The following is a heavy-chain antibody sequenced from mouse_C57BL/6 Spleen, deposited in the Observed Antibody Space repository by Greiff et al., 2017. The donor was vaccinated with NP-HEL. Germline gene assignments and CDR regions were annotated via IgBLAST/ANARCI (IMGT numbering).Heavy chain of an antibody. CDR3: TRESYYGSSYYFDY. Sequence: EVMLVESGEGLVKPGGSLKLSCAASGFTFSSYAMSWVRQTPEKRLEWVAYISSGGDYIYYADTVKGRFTISRDNARNTLYLQMSSLKSEDTAMYYCTRESYYGSSYYFDYWGQGTTLTVSS. CDR2: ISSGGDYI. CDR1: GFTFSSYA. V-gene: IGHV5-9-1*02. J-gene: IGHJ2*01. D-gene: IGHD1-1*01.